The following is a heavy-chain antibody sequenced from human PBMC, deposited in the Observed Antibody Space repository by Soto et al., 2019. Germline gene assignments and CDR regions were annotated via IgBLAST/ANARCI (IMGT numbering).Heavy chain of an antibody. CDR1: GFTFDDYG. CDR2: INWNGGST. J-gene: IGHJ4*02. Sequence: GGSLRLSCAASGFTFDDYGMSWVRQAPGKGLEWVSGINWNGGSTGYADSVKGRFTISRDNSKNTVYMQMNSLRVEDTAVYYCVRDWLNHYFDYWGQGALVTVSS. CDR3: VRDWLNHYFDY. V-gene: IGHV3-20*04. D-gene: IGHD3-22*01.